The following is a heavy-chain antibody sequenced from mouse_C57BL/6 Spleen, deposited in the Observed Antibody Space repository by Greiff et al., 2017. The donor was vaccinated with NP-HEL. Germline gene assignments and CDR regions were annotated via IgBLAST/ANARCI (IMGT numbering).Heavy chain of an antibody. D-gene: IGHD1-1*01. V-gene: IGHV1-55*01. CDR1: GYTFTSYW. Sequence: QVQLQQPGAALVKPGASVQMSCKASGYTFTSYWITWVKPRPGQGLAWIGDIYPGRGSTNYNEKFKSKATLTVDTSSSTAYMQLSSLTSEDSAVYYCAGALTGAMDYWGQGTSVTVSS. J-gene: IGHJ4*01. CDR2: IYPGRGST. CDR3: AGALTGAMDY.